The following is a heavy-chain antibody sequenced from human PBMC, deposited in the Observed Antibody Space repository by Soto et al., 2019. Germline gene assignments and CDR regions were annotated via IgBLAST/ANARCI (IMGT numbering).Heavy chain of an antibody. CDR1: GYTFTIYV. Sequence: ASVTVSCPASGYTFTIYVISWLQQAPGQGLEWMGWISAYNGNTNYAQKLQGRVTMTTDTSTSTAYMELRSLRSDDTAVYYCAREGAPTLDAFGRWGQGTMGTVSS. D-gene: IGHD1-26*01. CDR3: AREGAPTLDAFGR. CDR2: ISAYNGNT. J-gene: IGHJ3*02. V-gene: IGHV1-18*01.